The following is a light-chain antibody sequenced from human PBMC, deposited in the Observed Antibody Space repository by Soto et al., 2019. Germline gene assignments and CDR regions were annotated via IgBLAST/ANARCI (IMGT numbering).Light chain of an antibody. CDR3: QQYHNWPPQYT. Sequence: EIVMTQSPASLSVSPGDGATLSCRASQSVASNVAWYQQKPGQGPRLLIHGASTRAVGVPARFSGSGSGTDFTITINSQQSDDFAVYYCQQYHNWPPQYTFGQGTKLQIK. CDR2: GAS. CDR1: QSVASN. V-gene: IGKV3-15*01. J-gene: IGKJ2*01.